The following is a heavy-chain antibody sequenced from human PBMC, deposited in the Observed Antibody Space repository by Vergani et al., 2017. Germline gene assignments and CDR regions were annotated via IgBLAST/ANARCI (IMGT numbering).Heavy chain of an antibody. CDR2: IYPGDSDT. V-gene: IGHV5-51*01. J-gene: IGHJ4*02. CDR3: ARHGEPWYQPFDY. Sequence: VQLVQSGAEVKKPGESLKISCKGSGYSFTSYWIGRVRQMPGKGLEWMGIIYPGDSDTRNSTSCQGQVTISADKSISTAYLQWSSLKASDTAMYYCARHGEPWYQPFDYWGQGTLVTVSS. D-gene: IGHD5-18*01. CDR1: GYSFTSYW.